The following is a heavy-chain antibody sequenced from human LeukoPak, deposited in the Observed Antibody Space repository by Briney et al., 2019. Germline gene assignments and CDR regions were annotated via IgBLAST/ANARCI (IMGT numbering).Heavy chain of an antibody. V-gene: IGHV3-74*01. CDR1: GFTFSNYW. D-gene: IGHD2-2*02. CDR2: INSDGSST. CDR3: ARSPIAYCSSTSCYTLGYDY. Sequence: GGSLRLSCAASGFTFSNYWMHWVRQAPGKGLVWVPRINSDGSSTSSADSVRGRFTISRDNAKNTLYLQMNSLRAEDTAVYYCARSPIAYCSSTSCYTLGYDYWGQGTLVTVSS. J-gene: IGHJ4*02.